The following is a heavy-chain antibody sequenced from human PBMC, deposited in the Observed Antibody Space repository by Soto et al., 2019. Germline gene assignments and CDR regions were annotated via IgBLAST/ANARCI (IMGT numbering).Heavy chain of an antibody. CDR2: ISGSGGST. CDR3: AKHSSGWPRGWNRGYLMDV. V-gene: IGHV3-23*01. CDR1: GFTFSSYA. D-gene: IGHD6-19*01. J-gene: IGHJ6*02. Sequence: GGSLRLSCAASGFTFSSYAMSWVRQAPGKGLEWVSAISGSGGSTYYADSVKGRFTISRDNSKNTLYLQMNSLRAEDTAVYYCAKHSSGWPRGWNRGYLMDVCAQGTTVTGSS.